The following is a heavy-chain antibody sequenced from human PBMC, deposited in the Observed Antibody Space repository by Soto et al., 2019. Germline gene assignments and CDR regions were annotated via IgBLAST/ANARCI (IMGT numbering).Heavy chain of an antibody. CDR2: MNPNSGNT. CDR3: ARGPEGAGTTDY. V-gene: IGHV1-8*01. Sequence: ASLKVSCKASGYTFTSYDINWVRQATGQGLEWMGWMNPNSGNTGYAQKFQGRVTMTRNTSISTAYMELSSLRSEDTAVYYCARGPEGAGTTDYWGQGTLVTVSS. J-gene: IGHJ4*02. CDR1: GYTFTSYD. D-gene: IGHD1-7*01.